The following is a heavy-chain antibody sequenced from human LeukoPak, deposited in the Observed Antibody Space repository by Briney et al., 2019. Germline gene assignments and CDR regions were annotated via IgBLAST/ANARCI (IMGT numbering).Heavy chain of an antibody. V-gene: IGHV4-59*01. CDR3: ARALGIAVAGTNWFDP. CDR1: GGSISSYY. CDR2: IFYSGST. J-gene: IGHJ5*02. D-gene: IGHD6-19*01. Sequence: SETLSLTCTVYGGSISSYYWSWIRQPPGKGLGWIGYIFYSGSTNYNPSLKSRVTISVDTSKNQFSLKLSSVTAADTAVYYCARALGIAVAGTNWFDPWGQGTLITVSS.